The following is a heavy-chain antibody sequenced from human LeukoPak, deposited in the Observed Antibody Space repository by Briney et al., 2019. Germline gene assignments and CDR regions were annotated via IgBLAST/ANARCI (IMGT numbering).Heavy chain of an antibody. CDR2: IYPGDSDT. V-gene: IGHV5-51*01. CDR3: ARRCSAYENFDY. D-gene: IGHD5-12*01. CDR1: GYNFSTYW. J-gene: IGHJ4*02. Sequence: GGSLQISCQGSGYNFSTYWIGWGRQVPGKGLGWMGIIYPGDSDTRYSPSFQGQVTISADKSISTAYLQWSSLKASDTAMYYCARRCSAYENFDYWGQGTLVTVSS.